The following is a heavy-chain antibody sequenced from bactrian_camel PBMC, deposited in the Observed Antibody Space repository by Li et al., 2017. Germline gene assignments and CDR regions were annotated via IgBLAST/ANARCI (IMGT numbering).Heavy chain of an antibody. CDR1: VSTTRLLC. Sequence: HVQLVESGGGSVESGGSLKLSCGASVSTTRLLCMAWFRQAPGKEREGVAHISQGGGIIYYADSVKGRFTISKDIAKNTLYLQMNTLKPEDTAMYYCAADRGWRTVVAGWIRIDLSTEAGGPRSPSP. CDR3: AADRGWRTVVAGWIRIDLST. CDR2: ISQGGGII. J-gene: IGHJ4*01. D-gene: IGHD6*01. V-gene: IGHV3S54*01.